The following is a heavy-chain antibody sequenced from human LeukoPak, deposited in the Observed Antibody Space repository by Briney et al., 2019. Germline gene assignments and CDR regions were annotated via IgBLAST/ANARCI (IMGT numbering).Heavy chain of an antibody. CDR1: GFTFNTYA. V-gene: IGHV3-23*01. J-gene: IGHJ4*02. D-gene: IGHD6-19*01. Sequence: GGSLRLSCAASGFTFNTYAIYWVRQAPGKGLEWVSGICGSGGCTYYADSVKGRFTISRDNSKNTVYLQMNSLTADDTAVYYCAKTTVGYSSGRYPGWPADCWGQGALVTVSS. CDR3: AKTTVGYSSGRYPGWPADC. CDR2: ICGSGGCT.